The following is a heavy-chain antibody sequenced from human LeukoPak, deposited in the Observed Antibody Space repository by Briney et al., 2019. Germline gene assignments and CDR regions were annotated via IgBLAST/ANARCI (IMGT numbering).Heavy chain of an antibody. CDR3: ARDRSYYDILTGYPLDY. CDR2: IIPILGIA. CDR1: GGTFSIYA. J-gene: IGHJ4*02. V-gene: IGHV1-69*10. Sequence: SVKVSCMASGGTFSIYAISWVRQAPGQGLGWVGGIIPILGIANYAQKFQGRVTITADKSTSTAYMELSSLRSEDTAVYYCARDRSYYDILTGYPLDYWGQGTLVTVSS. D-gene: IGHD3-9*01.